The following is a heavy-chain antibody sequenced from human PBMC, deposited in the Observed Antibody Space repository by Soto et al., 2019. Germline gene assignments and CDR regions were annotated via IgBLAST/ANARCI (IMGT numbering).Heavy chain of an antibody. CDR3: VRQGVEYSYGYNWFDP. J-gene: IGHJ5*02. D-gene: IGHD5-18*01. CDR2: IYPGDSDT. V-gene: IGHV5-51*01. Sequence: RGESLKISCKGSGYSFTSYWIGWVRQMPGKGLEWMGIIYPGDSDTRYSPSFQGQVTISADKSISTAYLQWSSLKASDTAMYYCVRQGVEYSYGYNWFDPWGQGTLVTVSS. CDR1: GYSFTSYW.